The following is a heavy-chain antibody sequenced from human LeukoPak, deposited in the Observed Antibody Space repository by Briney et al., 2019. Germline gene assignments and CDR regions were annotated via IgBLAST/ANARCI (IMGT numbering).Heavy chain of an antibody. CDR1: GGSFSGYY. V-gene: IGHV4-34*01. D-gene: IGHD2-2*01. CDR3: ARHGGYCSSTSCSTSPY. J-gene: IGHJ4*02. CDR2: INHSGST. Sequence: PSETLSLTCAVYGGSFSGYYWSWIRQPPGKGLEWIGEINHSGSTNYNPSLKSRVTISVDTSKNQFSLKLSSVTAADTAVYYCARHGGYCSSTSCSTSPYWGQGTLVTVSS.